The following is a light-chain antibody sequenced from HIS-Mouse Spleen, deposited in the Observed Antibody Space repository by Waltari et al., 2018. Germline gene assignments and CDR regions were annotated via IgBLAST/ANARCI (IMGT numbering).Light chain of an antibody. V-gene: IGKV3-11*01. J-gene: IGKJ2*01. Sequence: EIVLTQSPATLSLSPGERSPLPCRARQSVSSYLAWYQQKPGQAPRLLIYDASNRATGIPARFSGSGSGTDFTLTISSLEPEDFAVYYCQQRSNWPYTFGQGTKLEIK. CDR3: QQRSNWPYT. CDR2: DAS. CDR1: QSVSSY.